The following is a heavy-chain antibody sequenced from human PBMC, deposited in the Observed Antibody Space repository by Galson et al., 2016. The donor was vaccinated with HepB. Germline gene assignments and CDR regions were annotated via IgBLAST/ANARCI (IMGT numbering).Heavy chain of an antibody. CDR2: ISSGSSYI. Sequence: SLRLSCAGSGFTFNGYNMNWVRQAPGKGPEWVSSISSGSSYIYYADSVKGRFTFSRDNAKNSLYLQMNSLRAEDTAVYYCAREPVRLDDLLTGPPKNPDYWGQGTLVTASS. V-gene: IGHV3-21*01. J-gene: IGHJ4*02. CDR3: AREPVRLDDLLTGPPKNPDY. CDR1: GFTFNGYN. D-gene: IGHD3-9*01.